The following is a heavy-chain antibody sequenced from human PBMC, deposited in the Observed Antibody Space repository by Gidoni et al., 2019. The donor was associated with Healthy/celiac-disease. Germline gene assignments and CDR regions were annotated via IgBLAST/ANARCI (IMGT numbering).Heavy chain of an antibody. J-gene: IGHJ4*02. Sequence: EVQLVESGGGLVKPGGSLRLSCASSGFTFRSDSMNWVTQAPGKGLEWVSSSSSSSIYIYYADSVKGRFTISRDNAKNSLYLQMNSLRAEDTAVYYCAREYSSSWGSKYYFDYWGQGTLVTVSS. CDR1: GFTFRSDS. V-gene: IGHV3-21*01. CDR2: SSSSSIYI. D-gene: IGHD6-13*01. CDR3: AREYSSSWGSKYYFDY.